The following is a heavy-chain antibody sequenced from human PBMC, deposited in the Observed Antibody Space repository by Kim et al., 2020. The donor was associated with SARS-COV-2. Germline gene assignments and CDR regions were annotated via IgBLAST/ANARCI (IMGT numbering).Heavy chain of an antibody. J-gene: IGHJ5*02. CDR2: IYYSGST. V-gene: IGHV4-39*01. CDR3: AARIQLWLRPTRS. CDR1: GGSISSSSYY. D-gene: IGHD5-18*01. Sequence: SETRSLTCTVSGGSISSSSYYWGWIRQPPGKGLEWIGSIYYSGSTYYNPSLKSRVTISVDTSKNQFSLKLSSVTAADTAVYYCAARIQLWLRPTRSWGQGNLVTVSS.